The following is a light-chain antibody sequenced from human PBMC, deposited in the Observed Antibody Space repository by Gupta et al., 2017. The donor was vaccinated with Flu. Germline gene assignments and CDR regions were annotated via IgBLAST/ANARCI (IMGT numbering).Light chain of an antibody. CDR1: SSDVGGYNY. V-gene: IGLV2-14*01. J-gene: IGLJ1*01. CDR2: EVN. Sequence: QSALTQPASVSGSPGQSITISCTGTSSDVGGYNYVSWYQQHPGKAPKLMIYEVNNRPSGVSNRFSGPKSGNTASLTISGLQAEDEADCYCSSYTSSSTLYVFGSGTKVTVL. CDR3: SSYTSSSTLYV.